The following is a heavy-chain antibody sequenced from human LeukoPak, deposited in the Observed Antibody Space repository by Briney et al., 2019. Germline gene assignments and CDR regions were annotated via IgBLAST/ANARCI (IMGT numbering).Heavy chain of an antibody. Sequence: SETLSLTCTVSNGPINTYQWSWIRQPPGKGLEWIGNIHYSGSANYNPSLKSRVVISVDKSKNQFSLKLNSVTAADTAVYYCARYDFWSGPIDYWGQGTLVTVSS. D-gene: IGHD3-3*01. CDR2: IHYSGSA. J-gene: IGHJ4*02. CDR1: NGPINTYQ. CDR3: ARYDFWSGPIDY. V-gene: IGHV4-59*12.